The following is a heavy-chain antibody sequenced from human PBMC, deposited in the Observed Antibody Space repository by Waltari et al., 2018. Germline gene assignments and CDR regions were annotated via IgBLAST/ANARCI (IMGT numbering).Heavy chain of an antibody. V-gene: IGHV3-23*01. Sequence: EVQLLESGGGLVQPGGSLRLSCAASGFTFSSYAMSWVRQAPGKGLEWVSAISGSGGSTYNAESVKGRFTISRDNSKNTLYLQMNSLRAEDTAVYYCAKAFDPWIQLWPPGYWGQGTLVTVSS. CDR3: AKAFDPWIQLWPPGY. J-gene: IGHJ4*02. D-gene: IGHD5-18*01. CDR1: GFTFSSYA. CDR2: ISGSGGST.